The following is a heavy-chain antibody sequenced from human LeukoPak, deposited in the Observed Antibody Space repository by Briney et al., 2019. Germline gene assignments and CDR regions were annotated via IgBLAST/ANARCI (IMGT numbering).Heavy chain of an antibody. J-gene: IGHJ4*02. V-gene: IGHV3-30-3*01. Sequence: PGGSLRLSCAASGFTFSSYAMHWVRQAPGKGLEWVAVISYDGSNKYYADSVKGRFTISRDNSKNTLYLQMNSLRAEDTAVYYCARDGDYYGSGYYFDYWGQGTLVTVSS. CDR3: ARDGDYYGSGYYFDY. CDR2: ISYDGSNK. CDR1: GFTFSSYA. D-gene: IGHD3-10*01.